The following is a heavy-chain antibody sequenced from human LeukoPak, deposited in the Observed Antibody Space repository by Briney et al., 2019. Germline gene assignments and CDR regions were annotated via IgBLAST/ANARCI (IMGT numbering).Heavy chain of an antibody. CDR1: GFTFSSYS. CDR3: ARDPAPKYSSSWYRSSYYYYGMDV. Sequence: GGSLRLSCAASGFTFSSYSMNWVRQAPGKGLEWVSSISSSSSYIYYADSVKGRFTISRDNAKNSLYLQMNSLRAEDTAVYYCARDPAPKYSSSWYRSSYYYYGMDVWGQGTTVTVSS. D-gene: IGHD6-13*01. V-gene: IGHV3-21*01. CDR2: ISSSSSYI. J-gene: IGHJ6*02.